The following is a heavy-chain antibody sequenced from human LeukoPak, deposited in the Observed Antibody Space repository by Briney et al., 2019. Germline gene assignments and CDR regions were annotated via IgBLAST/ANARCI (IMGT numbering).Heavy chain of an antibody. V-gene: IGHV4-39*07. Sequence: SETLSLTCTVSGGSISSSSYYWGWIRQPPGKGLEWIGSIYYSGSTYYNPSLKSRVTISVDTSKNQFSLKLSSVTAADTAVYYCARTLTGTVPDYFDYWGQGTLVTVSS. D-gene: IGHD1-20*01. CDR1: GGSISSSSYY. CDR3: ARTLTGTVPDYFDY. J-gene: IGHJ4*02. CDR2: IYYSGST.